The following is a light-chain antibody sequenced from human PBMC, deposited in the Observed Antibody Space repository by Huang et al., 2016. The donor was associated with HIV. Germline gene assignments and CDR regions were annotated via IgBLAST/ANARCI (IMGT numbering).Light chain of an antibody. V-gene: IGKV4-1*01. CDR1: QSLLYIANNRNVPMNC. Sequence: DIVMTQSPDSLDVPLGERATISCVSSQSLLYIANNRNVPMNCVAWYQQKPGQPPKLLIFWASSLASGVPDRFSGSGSGTEFTLTISGLHAEDVAVYYCQQHYSTPWTFGQGTKVEIK. CDR2: WAS. CDR3: QQHYSTPWT. J-gene: IGKJ1*01.